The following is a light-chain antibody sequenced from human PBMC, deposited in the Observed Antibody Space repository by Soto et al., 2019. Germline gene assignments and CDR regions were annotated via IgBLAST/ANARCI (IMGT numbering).Light chain of an antibody. CDR2: DVS. CDR1: SSDVGGYNS. V-gene: IGLV2-14*03. Sequence: QSVLTQPASVSGSPGQSITISCTGTSSDVGGYNSVSWYQQHPGKAPKLIIYDVSNRPSGASNRFSGSKSGNMASLTISGLQAEDEADFYCSSYRSSGTVVFGGGTKLTVL. CDR3: SSYRSSGTVV. J-gene: IGLJ2*01.